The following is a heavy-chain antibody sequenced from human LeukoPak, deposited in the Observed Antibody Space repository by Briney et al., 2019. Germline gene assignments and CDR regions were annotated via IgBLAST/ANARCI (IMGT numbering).Heavy chain of an antibody. CDR2: VDYSGGT. J-gene: IGHJ4*02. D-gene: IGHD3-10*01. CDR1: GDSFSSVTDY. CDR3: ARVPPYYYGSGSSL. V-gene: IGHV4-39*07. Sequence: SETLSLTCTVSGDSFSSVTDYWAWIRQPPGKGLEWIASVDYSGGTYYNPSLESRVAISVDTSKNQFSLKLSSVTAADTAVYYCARVPPYYYGSGSSLWGQGTLVTVSS.